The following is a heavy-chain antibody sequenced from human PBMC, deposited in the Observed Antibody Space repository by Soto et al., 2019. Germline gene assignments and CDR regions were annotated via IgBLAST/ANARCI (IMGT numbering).Heavy chain of an antibody. J-gene: IGHJ4*02. D-gene: IGHD2-2*02. Sequence: QVQLVQSGTEVKKPGASVKVSCKASGYSFTSRSIHWVRQAPGQRLEWMGWINGDNDNTKYSQKFQGRVTITRDIPANTAYMELSSLRSEDTAMYYCARASFDTLGYHHFDYWGQGTLVTVSS. CDR3: ARASFDTLGYHHFDY. CDR1: GYSFTSRS. V-gene: IGHV1-3*01. CDR2: INGDNDNT.